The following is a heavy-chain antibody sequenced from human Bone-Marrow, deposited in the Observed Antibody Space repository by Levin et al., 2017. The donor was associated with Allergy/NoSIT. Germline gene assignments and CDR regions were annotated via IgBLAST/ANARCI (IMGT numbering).Heavy chain of an antibody. CDR2: IYHSGST. CDR3: ARDRKESWNYNKGVGTPLDY. J-gene: IGHJ4*02. Sequence: PSETLSLTCAVSGGSISSSNWWSWVRQPPGKGLEWIGEIYHSGSTNYNPSLKSRVTISVDKSKNQFSLKLSSVTAADTAVYYCARDRKESWNYNKGVGTPLDYWGQGTLVTVSS. CDR1: GGSISSSNW. D-gene: IGHD1-7*01. V-gene: IGHV4-4*02.